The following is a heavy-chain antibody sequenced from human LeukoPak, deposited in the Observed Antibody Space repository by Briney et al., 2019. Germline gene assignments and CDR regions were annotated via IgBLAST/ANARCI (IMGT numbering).Heavy chain of an antibody. CDR3: ARVLGSSSVNYYYMDV. V-gene: IGHV3-48*04. Sequence: GGSLKLSCAASGFTFNTYSMSWVRQAPGKGLEWVSYITSIRNIIYYADSVKGRFTISRDNAENSLYLHMNSLRAEDTAVYYCARVLGSSSVNYYYMDVWGKGTTVTVSS. CDR1: GFTFNTYS. J-gene: IGHJ6*03. CDR2: ITSIRNII. D-gene: IGHD6-6*01.